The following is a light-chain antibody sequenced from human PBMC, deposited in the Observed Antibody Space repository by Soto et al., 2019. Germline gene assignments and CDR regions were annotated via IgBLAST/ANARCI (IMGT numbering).Light chain of an antibody. CDR3: CSYAGSYTHV. J-gene: IGLJ1*01. V-gene: IGLV2-11*01. CDR2: DVI. CDR1: SSDVGTYTY. Sequence: QSVVTQPRSVSGSTGQSVTISCTGTSSDVGTYTYVSWYQQHPGKAPKLIIYDVIKRPSGVPDRFSGSKSGNTASLTISGLQAEDEADYYCCSYAGSYTHVFGTGTKVTVL.